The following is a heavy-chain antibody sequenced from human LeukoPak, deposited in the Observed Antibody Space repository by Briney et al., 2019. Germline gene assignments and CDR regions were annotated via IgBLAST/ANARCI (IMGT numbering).Heavy chain of an antibody. CDR1: GFTFSSYA. V-gene: IGHV3-23*01. J-gene: IGHJ4*02. D-gene: IGHD2-21*02. CDR2: ISGSGGST. CDR3: ARQYCGGDCRFDY. Sequence: PGGSLRLSCAASGFTFSSYAMSWVRQAPGKGLEWVSAISGSGGSTYYADSVKGRFTISRDNSKNTLYLQMNSLRAEYTAVYYCARQYCGGDCRFDYWGQGTLVTASS.